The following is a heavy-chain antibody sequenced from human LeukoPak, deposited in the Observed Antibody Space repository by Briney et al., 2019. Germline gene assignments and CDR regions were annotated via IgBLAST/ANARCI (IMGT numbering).Heavy chain of an antibody. V-gene: IGHV3-23*01. D-gene: IGHD6-19*01. CDR2: IGTDDTK. Sequence: GGSLRLSRTASGLNFRTYAMSWVRQAPGKGLEWGSSIGTDDTKFYGDSVKGRFTISRDNSKNTMYLQMNSLKTEDTAVYHCANTGPPPYSNGWASPVVYYFDDWGQGTLVTVSS. J-gene: IGHJ4*02. CDR3: ANTGPPPYSNGWASPVVYYFDD. CDR1: GLNFRTYA.